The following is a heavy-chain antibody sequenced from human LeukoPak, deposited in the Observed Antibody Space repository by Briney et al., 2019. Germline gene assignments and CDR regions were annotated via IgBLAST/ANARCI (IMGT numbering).Heavy chain of an antibody. CDR1: GGSISSGGYY. D-gene: IGHD3-3*01. CDR3: ARGGSQMYYDFWCGSGGPYYFDY. Sequence: SETLSLTCTVSGGSISSGGYYWSCIRQPPGKGLEWIGYIYHSGSTYYNPSLKSRVTISVDRSKNQFSLKLSSVTAADTAVYYCARGGSQMYYDFWCGSGGPYYFDYWGQGTLVTVSS. J-gene: IGHJ4*02. CDR2: IYHSGST. V-gene: IGHV4-30-2*01.